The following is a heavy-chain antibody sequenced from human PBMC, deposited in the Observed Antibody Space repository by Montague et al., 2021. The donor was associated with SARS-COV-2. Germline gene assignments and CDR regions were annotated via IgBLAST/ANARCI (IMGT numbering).Heavy chain of an antibody. Sequence: QSLSYAASGFPFSSYAMSWVRQAPGKGLEWVSAISGSGGSTYYADSVKGRFTISRDNSKNTLYLQMNSLRAEDTAVYYCAKDWFGYSGYDYDYWGQGTLVTVSS. CDR2: ISGSGGST. D-gene: IGHD5-12*01. V-gene: IGHV3-23*01. CDR3: AKDWFGYSGYDYDY. J-gene: IGHJ4*02. CDR1: GFPFSSYA.